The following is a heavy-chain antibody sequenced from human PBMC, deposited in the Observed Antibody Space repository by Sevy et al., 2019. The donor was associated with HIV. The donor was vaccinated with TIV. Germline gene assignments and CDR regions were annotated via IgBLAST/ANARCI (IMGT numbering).Heavy chain of an antibody. CDR1: GGSISSGGYY. J-gene: IGHJ6*02. CDR2: IYYSGST. V-gene: IGHV4-31*03. CDR3: AREGLVGAIPRVYYYYGMDV. Sequence: SQTLSLTCTVSGGSISSGGYYWSWIRQHPGKGLEWIGYIYYSGSTYYNPSLKSRVTISVDTSKNQFSLKLSSVTAADTAVYYCAREGLVGAIPRVYYYYGMDVWGQGTTVTVSS. D-gene: IGHD1-26*01.